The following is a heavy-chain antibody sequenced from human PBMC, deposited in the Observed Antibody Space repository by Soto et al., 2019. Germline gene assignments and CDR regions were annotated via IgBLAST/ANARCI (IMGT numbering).Heavy chain of an antibody. V-gene: IGHV3-30*18. CDR2: ISYDGSNK. J-gene: IGHJ4*02. D-gene: IGHD1-1*01. CDR1: GFTFSSYG. Sequence: QVQLVESGGGVVQPGRSLRLSCAASGFTFSSYGMHWVRQAPGKGLEWVAVISYDGSNKYYADSVKGRFTISRDNSKNTLYLQMNSLRAEDTAVYYCAKERRERGNWRIDYWGQGTLVTVSS. CDR3: AKERRERGNWRIDY.